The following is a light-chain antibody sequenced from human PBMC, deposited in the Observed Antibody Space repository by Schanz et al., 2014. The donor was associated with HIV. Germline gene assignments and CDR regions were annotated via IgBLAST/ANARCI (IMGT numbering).Light chain of an antibody. CDR2: NND. V-gene: IGLV1-44*01. CDR3: QSHDNDLSANVV. J-gene: IGLJ2*01. CDR1: RSTLERTP. Sequence: QSVLTQPPSVSGTPGQSVTISCSGSRSTLERTPVDWYQHIPGTAPRLLIRNNDVRPSGVTDRFSGSKSGTSASLAITGLQAEDEADYYCQSHDNDLSANVVFGGGTKLTVL.